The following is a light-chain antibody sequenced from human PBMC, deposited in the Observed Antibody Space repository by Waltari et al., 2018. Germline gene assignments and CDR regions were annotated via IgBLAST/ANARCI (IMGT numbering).Light chain of an antibody. V-gene: IGKV3-20*01. Sequence: EIVLTQSPGTLSLSLGERATLSCRASQSVSRALTWYQQKPGQAPRLLIYGASTRATGIPDRFSGSGSWTDFGLTFSRLEPDDFAVYYCQHYLRLPVTFGQGTTVEI. CDR1: QSVSRA. CDR2: GAS. J-gene: IGKJ1*01. CDR3: QHYLRLPVT.